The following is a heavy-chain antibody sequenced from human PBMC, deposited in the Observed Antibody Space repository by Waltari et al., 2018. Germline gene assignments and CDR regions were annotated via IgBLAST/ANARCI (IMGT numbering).Heavy chain of an antibody. V-gene: IGHV3-30-3*01. CDR3: AREGYTSGRAGIFDY. J-gene: IGHJ4*02. D-gene: IGHD6-19*01. CDR2: MSYDGYSK. CDR1: RSALSNDI. Sequence: LVESGGDVVQPGRSLRLSCVASRSALSNDIMHWSRQAPGKGLEWVSAMSYDGYSKYYLDSVKGRFTISRDDSLNTVYLQLDSLTVEDTAIYYCAREGYTSGRAGIFDYWGQGTLVTVSS.